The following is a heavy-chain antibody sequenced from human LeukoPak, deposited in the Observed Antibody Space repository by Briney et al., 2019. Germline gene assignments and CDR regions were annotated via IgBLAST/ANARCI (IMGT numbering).Heavy chain of an antibody. D-gene: IGHD1-26*01. V-gene: IGHV4-34*01. J-gene: IGHJ4*02. CDR3: ARGIGGSYYVFDY. Sequence: SETLSLTCAVYGGSFSGYYWSWIRQPPGKGLEWIGEINHSGSTNYNPSLKSRVTISVDTSKNQFSLKLCSVTAADTAVYYCARGIGGSYYVFDYWGQGTLVTVSS. CDR1: GGSFSGYY. CDR2: INHSGST.